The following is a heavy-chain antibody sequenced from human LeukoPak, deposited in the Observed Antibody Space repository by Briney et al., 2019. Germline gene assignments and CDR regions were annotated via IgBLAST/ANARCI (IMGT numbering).Heavy chain of an antibody. CDR1: GGSISSGSYY. D-gene: IGHD3-10*01. V-gene: IGHV4-61*02. CDR3: ARGLRVDGSGSYYNRAFGYYMDG. CDR2: LYPSGST. J-gene: IGHJ6*03. Sequence: SETLSLTCTVSGGSISSGSYYWSWIRQPAGKGLEWIGLLYPSGSTNNSPSLKSRVTISVDTSKNQFSLKLSSMTAADTAVYYCARGLRVDGSGSYYNRAFGYYMDGWGKGTTVTVSS.